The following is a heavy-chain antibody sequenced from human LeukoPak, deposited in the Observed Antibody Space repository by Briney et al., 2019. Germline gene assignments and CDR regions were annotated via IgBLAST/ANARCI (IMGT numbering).Heavy chain of an antibody. CDR3: ARSQTYYDFWSGYVFDY. CDR2: IYYSGST. Sequence: SETLSLTCTVSGGSISSYYWSWIRQPPGKGLEWIGYIYYSGSTNYNPSLKSRVTISVDTSKNQFSLKLSSVTATDTAVYYCARSQTYYDFWSGYVFDYWGQGTLVTVSS. J-gene: IGHJ4*02. D-gene: IGHD3-3*01. CDR1: GGSISSYY. V-gene: IGHV4-59*08.